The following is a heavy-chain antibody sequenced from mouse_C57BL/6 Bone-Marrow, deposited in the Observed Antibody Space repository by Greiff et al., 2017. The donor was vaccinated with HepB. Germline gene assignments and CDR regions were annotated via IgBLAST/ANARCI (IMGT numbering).Heavy chain of an antibody. CDR2: IYPSDSET. V-gene: IGHV1-61*01. D-gene: IGHD2-10*01. CDR1: GYTFTSYW. J-gene: IGHJ4*01. CDR3: ARGAYLGDD. Sequence: QVQLQQPGAELVRPGSSVKLSCKASGYTFTSYWMDWVKQRPGQGLEWIGNIYPSDSETHYNQKFKDKATFTVDKSSSTAYMQLSSLTSEDSAVYCCARGAYLGDDWGQGATVTGSS.